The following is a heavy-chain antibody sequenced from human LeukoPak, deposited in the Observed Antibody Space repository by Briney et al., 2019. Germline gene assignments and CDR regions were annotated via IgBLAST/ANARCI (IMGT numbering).Heavy chain of an antibody. CDR3: ARSLPDYYYYTDV. CDR1: GGSISSYY. V-gene: IGHV4-59*01. J-gene: IGHJ6*03. CDR2: IYYSGST. Sequence: PSETLSLTCTVSGGSISSYYWSWIRQPPGKGLEWIGSIYYSGSTNYNPSLKSRVTISVDTSKNQFSLKLSSVTAADTAVYYCARSLPDYYYYTDVWGKGTTVTVSS.